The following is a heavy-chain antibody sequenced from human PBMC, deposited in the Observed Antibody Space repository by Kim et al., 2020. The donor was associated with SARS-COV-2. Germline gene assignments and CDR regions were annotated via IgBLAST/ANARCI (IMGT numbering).Heavy chain of an antibody. J-gene: IGHJ4*02. CDR1: GFTFDDYA. D-gene: IGHD3-10*01. Sequence: GGSLRLSCAASGFTFDDYAMHWVRQAPGKGLEWVSLISGDGGSTYYADSVKGRFTISRDNSKNSLYLQMNSLRTEDTALYYCAKVGYYGSGSYYFDYWGQGTLVTVSS. V-gene: IGHV3-43*02. CDR3: AKVGYYGSGSYYFDY. CDR2: ISGDGGST.